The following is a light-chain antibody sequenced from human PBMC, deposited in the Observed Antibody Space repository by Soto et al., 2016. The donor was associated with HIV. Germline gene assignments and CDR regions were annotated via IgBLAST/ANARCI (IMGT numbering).Light chain of an antibody. J-gene: IGKJ1*01. CDR2: KAS. CDR3: QQYNSYWWT. V-gene: IGKV1-5*03. Sequence: DIQMTQSPSSLSGSIGDRVSITCRASQDIYNYLAWYQQKPGKAPKLLIYKASSLKSGVPSRFSGSESGTEFTLTISSLQPDDFAIYYCQQYNSYWWTFGQGTKVEIK. CDR1: QDIYNY.